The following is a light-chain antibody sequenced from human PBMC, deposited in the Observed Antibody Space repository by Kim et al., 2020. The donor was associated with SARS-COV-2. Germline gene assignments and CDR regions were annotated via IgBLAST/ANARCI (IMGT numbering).Light chain of an antibody. Sequence: GKTVIIPCTRSSGLSGSDYVQWYQQRPGSAPTTVIYEDNQRPSGVPDRFSGSVDSSSNSASLTISGLKTEDEADYYCQSYHGDPWVFGGGTQLTVL. CDR1: SGLSGSDY. V-gene: IGLV6-57*03. CDR2: EDN. J-gene: IGLJ3*02. CDR3: QSYHGDPWV.